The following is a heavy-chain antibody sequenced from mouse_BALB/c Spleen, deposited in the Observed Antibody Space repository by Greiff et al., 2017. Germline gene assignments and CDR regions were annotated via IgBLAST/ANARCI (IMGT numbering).Heavy chain of an antibody. D-gene: IGHD2-14*01. CDR3: ARDYRYDAGDYFDY. Sequence: QVQLQQSGAELVRPGSSVKVSCKASGYAFTNYLIAWVKQRPGQGLEWIGVINPGSGGTNYNEKFKGKATLTADKSSSTAYMQLSSLTSDDSAVYFGARDYRYDAGDYFDYWGQGTTLTVSS. J-gene: IGHJ2*01. CDR2: INPGSGGT. CDR1: GYAFTNYL. V-gene: IGHV1-54*01.